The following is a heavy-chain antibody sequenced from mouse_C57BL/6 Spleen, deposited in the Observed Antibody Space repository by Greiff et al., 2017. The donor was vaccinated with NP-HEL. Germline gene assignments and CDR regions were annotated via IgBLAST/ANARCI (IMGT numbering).Heavy chain of an antibody. D-gene: IGHD1-1*01. V-gene: IGHV1-52*01. J-gene: IGHJ4*01. CDR3: ARGPYGSSPYCAMDY. CDR1: GYTFTSYW. CDR2: IDPSDSET. Sequence: VQLQQPGAELVRPGSSVKLSCKASGYTFTSYWMHWVKQRPIQGLEWIGNIDPSDSETHYNQKFKDKATLTVDKSSSTAYMQLSSLTSEDSAVYYLARGPYGSSPYCAMDYWGQGTSVTVSS.